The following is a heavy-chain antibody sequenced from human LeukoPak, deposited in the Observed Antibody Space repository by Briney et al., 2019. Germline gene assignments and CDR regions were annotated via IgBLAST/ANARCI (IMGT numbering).Heavy chain of an antibody. CDR1: GFTFSSYW. J-gene: IGHJ5*02. CDR3: ARLPSIGWFDP. V-gene: IGHV3-7*01. Sequence: GGSLRLSCAASGFTFSSYWMTWVRQAPGKGLEWVASINQDQNEIHYVDSVRGRFTISRDNANNSLYLQMNSLRAEDTAVYFCARLPSIGWFDPWGQGTLVTVSA. CDR2: INQDQNEI.